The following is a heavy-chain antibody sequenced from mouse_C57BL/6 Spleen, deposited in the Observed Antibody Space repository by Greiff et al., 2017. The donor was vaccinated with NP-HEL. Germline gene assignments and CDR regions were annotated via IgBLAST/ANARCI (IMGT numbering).Heavy chain of an antibody. CDR1: GYTFTSYW. CDR3: ARSGYYYGSRGYFDV. V-gene: IGHV1-52*01. D-gene: IGHD1-1*01. Sequence: VQLQQSGAELVRPGSSVKLSCKASGYTFTSYWMHWVKQRPIQGLEWIGNIDPSDSETHYNQKFKDKATLTVDKSSSTAYIQLSSLTSEDSAVYYCARSGYYYGSRGYFDVWGTGTTVTVSS. CDR2: IDPSDSET. J-gene: IGHJ1*03.